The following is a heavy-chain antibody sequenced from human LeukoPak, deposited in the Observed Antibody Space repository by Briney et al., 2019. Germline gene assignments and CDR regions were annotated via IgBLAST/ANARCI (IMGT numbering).Heavy chain of an antibody. J-gene: IGHJ4*02. CDR2: VFYTGST. Sequence: SETLSLTCTVSGDSISPYYWSWIRQLPGGGLEWIGYVFYTGSTNYNPSLKSRVTISVDTSRNQFSLKLTSVTAADTAVYYCARTRSGYSTLGYWGQGTLVTVSS. CDR3: ARTRSGYSTLGY. CDR1: GDSISPYY. D-gene: IGHD1-26*01. V-gene: IGHV4-59*01.